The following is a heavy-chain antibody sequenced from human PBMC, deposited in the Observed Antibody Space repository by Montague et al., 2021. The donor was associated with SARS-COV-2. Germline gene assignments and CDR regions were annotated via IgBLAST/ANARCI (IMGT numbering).Heavy chain of an antibody. V-gene: IGHV3-48*03. J-gene: IGHJ2*01. CDR2: ISSSGSTI. CDR1: GFTFSSYE. Sequence: SLRLSCAASGFTFSSYEMNWVRQAPGQGLEWVSHISSSGSTIYYADSVKGRFTISRDNAKNSLYLQMHSLRAEDTSVYYCARVKPRITIFGVVIVEYFDLWARGTRV. D-gene: IGHD3-3*01. CDR3: ARVKPRITIFGVVIVEYFDL.